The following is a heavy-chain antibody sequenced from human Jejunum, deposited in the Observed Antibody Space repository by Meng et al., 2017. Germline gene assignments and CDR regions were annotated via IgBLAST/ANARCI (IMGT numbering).Heavy chain of an antibody. J-gene: IGHJ1*01. Sequence: GGSLRLSCVASGFTFSEYAMHWVRQAPGKGLEWAALISYDGNDQYYADSVQGRFTISKDMSKNILYLQMNNLSADDTAVYYCGRERRGFYIQHWGQGTLVTVSS. D-gene: IGHD3-3*01. CDR1: GFTFSEYA. V-gene: IGHV3-30*01. CDR3: GRERRGFYIQH. CDR2: ISYDGNDQ.